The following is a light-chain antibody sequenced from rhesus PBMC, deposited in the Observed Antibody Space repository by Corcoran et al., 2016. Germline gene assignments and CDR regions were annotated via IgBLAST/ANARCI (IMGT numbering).Light chain of an antibody. V-gene: IGKV3-53*02. Sequence: QVILTQSPATLSLSPGERATLSCRASQSVSSHLAWYQQKPGQAPKLLIYGASSRATGIPDRFSGSGAGTEVTLTIRSLEPDGFAVYYCQRYSSSPFAFGPGTKLNI. CDR1: QSVSSH. CDR3: QRYSSSPFA. CDR2: GAS. J-gene: IGKJ3*01.